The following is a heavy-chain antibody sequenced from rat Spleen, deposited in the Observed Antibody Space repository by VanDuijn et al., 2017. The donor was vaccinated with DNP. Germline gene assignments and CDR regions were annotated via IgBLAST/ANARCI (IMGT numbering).Heavy chain of an antibody. J-gene: IGHJ2*01. CDR3: ARPDYNNSPFDY. Sequence: EVQLVESGGGLVQPGRSLKLSCAASGFTFSNYGMAWVRQAPTKGLEWVATINYDGNSTHYRDSVKGLFPISRANAKSTLYLQMDSLRSEDTATYYCARPDYNNSPFDYWGQGVMVTVSS. CDR1: GFTFSNYG. D-gene: IGHD1-10*01. CDR2: INYDGNST. V-gene: IGHV5-29*01.